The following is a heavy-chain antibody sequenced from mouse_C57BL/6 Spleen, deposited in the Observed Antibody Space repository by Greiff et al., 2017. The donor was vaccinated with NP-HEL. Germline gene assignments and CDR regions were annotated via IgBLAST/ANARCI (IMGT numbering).Heavy chain of an antibody. J-gene: IGHJ4*01. CDR2: INPSSGYT. Sequence: VHLVESGAELAKPGASVKLSCKASGYTFTSYWMHWVKQRPGQGLEWIGYINPSSGYTKYNQKFKDKATLTADKYSSTAYMQLSSLTYEDSAVYYCARSRQLRLPYYYAMDYWGQGTSVTVAS. CDR3: ARSRQLRLPYYYAMDY. V-gene: IGHV1-7*01. D-gene: IGHD3-2*02. CDR1: GYTFTSYW.